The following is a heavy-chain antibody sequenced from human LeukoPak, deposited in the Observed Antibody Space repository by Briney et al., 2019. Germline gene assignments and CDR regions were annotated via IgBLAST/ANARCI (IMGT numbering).Heavy chain of an antibody. J-gene: IGHJ5*02. D-gene: IGHD6-19*01. Sequence: GGSLRLSCAASGFIFSNDGMHWVRQAPGKGLGWLSFIGYDESNKFYADSVKGGFTISGDNSKNILFLQMNSLRAEDTAVYYCATMQWLEGVDWFDPWGQGTLVTVSS. V-gene: IGHV3-30*02. CDR2: IGYDESNK. CDR1: GFIFSNDG. CDR3: ATMQWLEGVDWFDP.